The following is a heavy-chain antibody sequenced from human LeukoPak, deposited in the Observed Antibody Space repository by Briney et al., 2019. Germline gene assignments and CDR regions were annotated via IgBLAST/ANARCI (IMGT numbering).Heavy chain of an antibody. CDR1: GGSISRSGYY. Sequence: SETLSLTCTVSGGSISRSGYYWGWIRQPPGKGLEWIGNIYYSGSTYYNPSLKSRVTISADTSKIQFSLKLSSVTDADTAVYYCARDLSSSGWSRYYFDYWGQGTLVTVSS. D-gene: IGHD6-19*01. V-gene: IGHV4-39*02. J-gene: IGHJ4*02. CDR3: ARDLSSSGWSRYYFDY. CDR2: IYYSGST.